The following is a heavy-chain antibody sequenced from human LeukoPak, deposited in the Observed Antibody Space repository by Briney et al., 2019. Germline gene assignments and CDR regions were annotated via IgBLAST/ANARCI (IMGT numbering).Heavy chain of an antibody. J-gene: IGHJ4*02. CDR3: ATRPPSETYFGVLDY. D-gene: IGHD1-26*01. V-gene: IGHV3-23*01. CDR2: ITASGGTT. Sequence: GGSLRLSCEASGLAFSNHAMTWVRQAPGKGLEWVSGITASGGTTYHAEPVKGRFTISRDNSKNTLYLQKNSLRAEDTAVYYCATRPPSETYFGVLDYWGQGTLVTVSS. CDR1: GLAFSNHA.